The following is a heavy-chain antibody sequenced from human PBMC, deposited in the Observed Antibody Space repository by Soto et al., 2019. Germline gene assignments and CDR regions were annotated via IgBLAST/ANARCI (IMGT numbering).Heavy chain of an antibody. J-gene: IGHJ5*02. V-gene: IGHV4-59*01. CDR2: IYYSGST. CDR1: GGSISSYY. CDR3: ARDHMLRGYSYGLAPNWFDP. Sequence: PSETLSLTCTVSGGSISSYYWSWIRQPPGKGLEWIGYIYYSGSTNYNPSLKSRVTISVDTSKNQFSPKLSSVTAADTAVYYCARDHMLRGYSYGLAPNWFDPWGQGTLVTVSS. D-gene: IGHD5-18*01.